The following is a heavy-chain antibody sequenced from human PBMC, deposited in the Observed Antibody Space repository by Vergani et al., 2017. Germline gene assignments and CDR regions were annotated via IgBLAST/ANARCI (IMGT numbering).Heavy chain of an antibody. CDR3: ARDRSSWGYSGYDPMTEYYYYYYGMDV. J-gene: IGHJ6*02. CDR2: ISSSSSYI. V-gene: IGHV3-21*05. CDR1: GFTFSSYS. Sequence: EVQMVESGGGLVQPGGSLRLSCAASGFTFSSYSMNWVRQAPGKGLEWVSYISSSSSYIYYADSVKGRFTISRDNAKNSLYLQMNSLRAEDTAVYYCARDRSSWGYSGYDPMTEYYYYYYGMDVWGQGTTVTVSS. D-gene: IGHD5-12*01.